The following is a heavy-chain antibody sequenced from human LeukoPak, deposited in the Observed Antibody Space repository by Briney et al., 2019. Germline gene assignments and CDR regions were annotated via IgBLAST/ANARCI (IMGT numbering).Heavy chain of an antibody. J-gene: IGHJ3*02. V-gene: IGHV1-69*13. CDR3: ARESTFRLLRNVSDI. Sequence: SVKVSCKASGGTFSSYAISWVRQAPGQGLEWMGGIIPIFGTANYAQKFQGRVTITADESTSTAYMELSSLRSEDTAVYYCARESTFRLLRNVSDIWGQGTMVTVSS. CDR1: GGTFSSYA. D-gene: IGHD5-12*01. CDR2: IIPIFGTA.